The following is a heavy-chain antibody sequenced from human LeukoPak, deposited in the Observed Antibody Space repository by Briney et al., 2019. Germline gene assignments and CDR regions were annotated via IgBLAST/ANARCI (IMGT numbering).Heavy chain of an antibody. Sequence: ASVKVSCKASGYTFAGYYMHWVRQAPGQGLEWMGRITPNSGGTNYAQKFQGRVIMTRDTSISTAYMELSRLRSDDTAVYYCARGTTVIQTLDYWGQGTLVTVSS. V-gene: IGHV1-2*06. CDR2: ITPNSGGT. D-gene: IGHD4-17*01. J-gene: IGHJ4*02. CDR1: GYTFAGYY. CDR3: ARGTTVIQTLDY.